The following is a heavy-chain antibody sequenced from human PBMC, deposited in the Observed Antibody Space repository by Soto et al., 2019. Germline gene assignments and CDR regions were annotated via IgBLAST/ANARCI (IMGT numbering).Heavy chain of an antibody. V-gene: IGHV1-69*01. CDR3: ASVGFP. Sequence: QVQLVQSGAEVRKPGSSVKVSCKASGGTFSSYAISWVRQAPGQGLEWMGGIIPMFGTVKYAQKLQDRVTITADESTSTAYMELSSLRSEETAMYYCASVGFPWGQGTLVTVSS. D-gene: IGHD1-26*01. CDR2: IIPMFGTV. CDR1: GGTFSSYA. J-gene: IGHJ5*02.